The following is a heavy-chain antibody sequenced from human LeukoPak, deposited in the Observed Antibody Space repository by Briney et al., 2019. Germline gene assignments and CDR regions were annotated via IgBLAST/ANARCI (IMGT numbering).Heavy chain of an antibody. J-gene: IGHJ4*02. CDR3: ASRGRQTTGFDY. CDR2: IYHSGST. CDR1: GGSISSSNW. Sequence: SETLSLTCAVSGGSISSSNWWSWVRQPPGKGLEWIGEIYHSGSTNYNPSLKSRVTISVDTSKNQFSLKLSSVTAADTAVYYCASRGRQTTGFDYWGQGTLVTDSS. D-gene: IGHD3-10*01. V-gene: IGHV4-4*02.